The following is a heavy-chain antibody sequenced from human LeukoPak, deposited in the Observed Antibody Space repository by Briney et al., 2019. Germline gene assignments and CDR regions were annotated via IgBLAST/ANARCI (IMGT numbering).Heavy chain of an antibody. CDR3: AMTAVAGTGDY. V-gene: IGHV3-66*01. CDR2: IYSGGST. J-gene: IGHJ4*02. CDR1: GFTVSSNY. D-gene: IGHD6-19*01. Sequence: GGSLRLPCAASGFTVSSNYMSWVRQAPGKGLEWVSVIYSGGSTYYADSVKGRFTISRGNSKNTLYLQMNSLRAEDTAVYYCAMTAVAGTGDYWGQGTLVTVSS.